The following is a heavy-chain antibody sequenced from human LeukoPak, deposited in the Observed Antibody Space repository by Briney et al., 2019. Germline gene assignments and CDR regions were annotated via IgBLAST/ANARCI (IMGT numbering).Heavy chain of an antibody. CDR3: ARQLSKDSGSYRTLDY. Sequence: GESLKISCKGSGYSFTSYWIGWVRQMPGKGLEWMGIIYPGDSDTRYSTSFQGQVTISADKSISTAYLQWSSLKASDTAMYYCARQLSKDSGSYRTLDYWGQGTLVTVSS. V-gene: IGHV5-51*01. D-gene: IGHD1-26*01. CDR2: IYPGDSDT. CDR1: GYSFTSYW. J-gene: IGHJ4*02.